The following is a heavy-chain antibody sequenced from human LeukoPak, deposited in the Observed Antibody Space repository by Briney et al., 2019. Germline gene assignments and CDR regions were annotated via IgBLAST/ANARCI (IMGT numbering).Heavy chain of an antibody. CDR2: INWNGGST. CDR1: GFTFDDYA. Sequence: GGSLRLSCAASGFTFDDYAMSWVRQAPGKGLEWVSGINWNGGSTGYADSVKGRFTISRDNAKNSLYLQMNSLRAEDTALYYCARVLRSDGQRLGELYALNYWGQGTLVTVSS. J-gene: IGHJ4*02. CDR3: ARVLRSDGQRLGELYALNY. V-gene: IGHV3-20*04. D-gene: IGHD3-16*01.